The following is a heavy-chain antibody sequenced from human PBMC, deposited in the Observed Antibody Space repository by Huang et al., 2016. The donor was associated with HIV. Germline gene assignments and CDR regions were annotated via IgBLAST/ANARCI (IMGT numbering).Heavy chain of an antibody. CDR2: CNGGNGVT. D-gene: IGHD3-10*01. V-gene: IGHV1-3*01. Sequence: QVQLVQSGAQMKTPGASVEVSCKTSGYTFSDHPVHWLRQAPGQSLEGLGWCNGGNGVTKYSQRFQGRVTFTRDTSATTAYRDLRSLRSEDTAVYFCARGFRSGDYSNYIPPHYFDFWGQGTLVTVSS. CDR3: ARGFRSGDYSNYIPPHYFDF. J-gene: IGHJ4*02. CDR1: GYTFSDHP.